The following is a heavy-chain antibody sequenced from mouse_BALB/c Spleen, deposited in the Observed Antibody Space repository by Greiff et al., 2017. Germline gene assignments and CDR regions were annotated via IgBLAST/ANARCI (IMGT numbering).Heavy chain of an antibody. D-gene: IGHD1-1*01. CDR2: IYPSDSYT. J-gene: IGHJ2*01. CDR3: TRDYGSSYDFDY. CDR1: GYTFTSYW. Sequence: QVQLKQPGAELVRPGASVKLSCKASGYTFTSYWINWVKQRPGQGLEWIGNIYPSDSYTNYNQKFKDKATLTVDKSSSTAYMQLSSPTSEDSAVYYCTRDYGSSYDFDYWGQGTTLTVSS. V-gene: IGHV1-69*02.